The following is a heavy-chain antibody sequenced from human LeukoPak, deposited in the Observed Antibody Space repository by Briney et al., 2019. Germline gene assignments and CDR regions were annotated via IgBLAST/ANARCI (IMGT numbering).Heavy chain of an antibody. D-gene: IGHD1-7*01. V-gene: IGHV3-64D*06. CDR1: GFTFSIYA. Sequence: GGSLRLSCSASGFTFSIYAMHWVRQAPGKGLEYVSAISSSASSTYYADSVKGRFTISRDNSKNTLYLQMSSLRAEDTAVYYCARDGQTGTTVYWGQGTLVTVSS. CDR3: ARDGQTGTTVY. CDR2: ISSSASST. J-gene: IGHJ4*02.